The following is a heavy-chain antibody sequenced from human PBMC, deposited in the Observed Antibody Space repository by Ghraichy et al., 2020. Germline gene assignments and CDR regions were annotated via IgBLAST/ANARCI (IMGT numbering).Heavy chain of an antibody. CDR3: AKNIVAAGKYYYYYYGMDV. V-gene: IGHV3-7*01. Sequence: GGSLRLSCAASGFTFSGYWMSWVRQAPGKGLEWVASIKQDGSEEPYVDSVKGRFTISRDNAKNSLSLQMNSLRAEDTAVYYCAKNIVAAGKYYYYYYGMDVWGQGTTFTVSS. J-gene: IGHJ6*02. CDR2: IKQDGSEE. D-gene: IGHD6-25*01. CDR1: GFTFSGYW.